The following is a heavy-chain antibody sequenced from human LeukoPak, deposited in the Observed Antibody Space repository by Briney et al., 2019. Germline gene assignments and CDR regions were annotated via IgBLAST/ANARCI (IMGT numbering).Heavy chain of an antibody. CDR3: AKDSDSSGWSGVDAFDI. CDR1: GGSISSYY. CDR2: IYYSGST. J-gene: IGHJ3*02. D-gene: IGHD6-19*01. Sequence: PSETLSLTCTVSGGSISSYYWSWIRQPPGKGLEWIGYIYYSGSTNYNPSLKSRVTISVDTSKNQFSLKLSSVTAADTAVYYCAKDSDSSGWSGVDAFDIWGQGTMVTVSS. V-gene: IGHV4-59*12.